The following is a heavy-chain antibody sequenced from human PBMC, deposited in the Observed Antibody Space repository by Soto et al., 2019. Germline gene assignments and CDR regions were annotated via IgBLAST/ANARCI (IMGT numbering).Heavy chain of an antibody. J-gene: IGHJ4*02. D-gene: IGHD3-10*01. CDR2: IGYDGTTK. CDR1: GFAFHRYG. Sequence: QVQLVESGGGVVQPGRSLRLSCAASGFAFHRYGIHWVRQAPGKGLEWVADIGYDGTTKYYADSVKGRFTVSRDDSENTVYLQMDSLRAGDTAVYYCARDGSGGDWRFFDYWGQGTLVTVSS. V-gene: IGHV3-33*01. CDR3: ARDGSGGDWRFFDY.